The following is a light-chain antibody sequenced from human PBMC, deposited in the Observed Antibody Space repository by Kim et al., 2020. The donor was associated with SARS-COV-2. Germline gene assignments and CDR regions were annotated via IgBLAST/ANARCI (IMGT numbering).Light chain of an antibody. CDR3: QQLKRYPLT. CDR1: QGINSY. V-gene: IGKV1-9*01. Sequence: ASVGDRVTITCRASQGINSYLAWYQQKPGKVPKVLISAASTLQSGVPSRFSGSGSGTDFTLTISSLQPEDFATYYCQQLKRYPLTFGGGTKVDIK. CDR2: AAS. J-gene: IGKJ4*01.